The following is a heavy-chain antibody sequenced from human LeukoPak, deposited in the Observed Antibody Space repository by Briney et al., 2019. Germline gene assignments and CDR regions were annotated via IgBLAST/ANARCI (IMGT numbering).Heavy chain of an antibody. CDR2: IWYDGSNK. D-gene: IGHD6-19*01. CDR1: GLTFSSYG. CDR3: AVSSGWYQGFDY. Sequence: PGGSLRLSCAASGLTFSSYGMHWVRQAPGKGLEWVAVIWYDGSNKYYVDSVKGRFTISRDNSKNTLYLQMNSLRAEDTAVYYCAVSSGWYQGFDYWGQGTLVTVSS. V-gene: IGHV3-33*01. J-gene: IGHJ4*02.